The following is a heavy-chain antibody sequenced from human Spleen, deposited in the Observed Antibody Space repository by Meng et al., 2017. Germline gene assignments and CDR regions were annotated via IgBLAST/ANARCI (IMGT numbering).Heavy chain of an antibody. Sequence: QGQLQQWAEGSLKPSETLSLTCDFYGGSFSGYSWSWIRQPPGKGLEWIGEISHSGSTNYSPSLKNRVTISLDTSKNQFSLKLRSVTAADTAVYYCARLWTVTSYSADWFDPWGQGTLVTVSS. J-gene: IGHJ5*02. V-gene: IGHV4-34*01. CDR1: GGSFSGYS. CDR2: ISHSGST. CDR3: ARLWTVTSYSADWFDP. D-gene: IGHD4-17*01.